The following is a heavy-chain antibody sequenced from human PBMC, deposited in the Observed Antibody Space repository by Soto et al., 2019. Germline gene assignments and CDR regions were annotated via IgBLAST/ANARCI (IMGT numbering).Heavy chain of an antibody. D-gene: IGHD6-19*01. V-gene: IGHV1-18*01. J-gene: IGHJ6*02. CDR1: GYSFTSYG. Sequence: RASVQVACKASGYSFTSYGSSWVRKTPGQGLEWMGWISAYNGNTNYAQKLQGRVTMTTDTSTSTAYMELRSLRSDDTAVYYCARAHYSSGWYLSPSYYYYGMDVWGQGTTVTVSS. CDR3: ARAHYSSGWYLSPSYYYYGMDV. CDR2: ISAYNGNT.